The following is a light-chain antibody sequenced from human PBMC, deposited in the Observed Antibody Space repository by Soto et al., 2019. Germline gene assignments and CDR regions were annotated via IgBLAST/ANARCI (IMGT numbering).Light chain of an antibody. CDR3: SSYAGSNNVV. CDR1: SSDIGYYNY. CDR2: QVT. Sequence: QSALTQPASVSGSPGQSITISCTGTSSDIGYYNYVSWFQQHPGKAPKLIMSQVTNRLSGSSTRFSGSKSGNTASLTISGLQAEDEADYYCSSYAGSNNVVFGSGTKV. J-gene: IGLJ1*01. V-gene: IGLV2-14*01.